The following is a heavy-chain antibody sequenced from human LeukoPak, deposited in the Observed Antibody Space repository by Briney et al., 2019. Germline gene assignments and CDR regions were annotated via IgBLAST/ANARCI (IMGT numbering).Heavy chain of an antibody. Sequence: PGGSLRLSCAASGFSFDDYAMHWVRQAPGKGLEWVSLISWDGGSTYYADSVKGRFTISRDNSKNSLYLQMNSLRAEDTALYYCAKDLSRDGYWGYMDVWGKGTTVTVSS. V-gene: IGHV3-43D*03. J-gene: IGHJ6*03. D-gene: IGHD5-24*01. CDR3: AKDLSRDGYWGYMDV. CDR2: ISWDGGST. CDR1: GFSFDDYA.